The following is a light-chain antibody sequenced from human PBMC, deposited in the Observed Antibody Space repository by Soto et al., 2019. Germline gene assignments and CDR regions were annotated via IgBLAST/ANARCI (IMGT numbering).Light chain of an antibody. CDR3: QQYNSYPYT. CDR2: DAS. J-gene: IGKJ2*01. CDR1: QSITTF. Sequence: DIQMTQSPSTLSASIGDRVTITCRASQSITTFLAWYQQKPGKAPQILIYDASKLEPGVPSRLSGGGSGTEFTLTISSXQPDDFATYYCQQYNSYPYTFGQGTKVDIK. V-gene: IGKV1-5*01.